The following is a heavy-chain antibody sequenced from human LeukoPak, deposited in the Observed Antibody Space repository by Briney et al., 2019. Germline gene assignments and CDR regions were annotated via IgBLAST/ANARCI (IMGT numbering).Heavy chain of an antibody. D-gene: IGHD6-13*01. J-gene: IGHJ4*02. CDR2: ISSSRSYI. V-gene: IGHV3-21*01. CDR1: GFTFSSYS. Sequence: GGSLRLSCAASGFTFSSYSMNWVRQAPGKGLEWVSFISSSRSYIYYADSVKGRFTIPRDNAKNSLYLQMNSLRAEDTAVYYCARFIAAPYYFDYWGRGTLVTVSS. CDR3: ARFIAAPYYFDY.